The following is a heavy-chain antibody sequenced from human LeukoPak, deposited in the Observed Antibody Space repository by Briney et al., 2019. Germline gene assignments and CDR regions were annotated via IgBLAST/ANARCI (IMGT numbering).Heavy chain of an antibody. CDR2: ISGSGGST. V-gene: IGHV3-23*01. D-gene: IGHD3-22*01. CDR1: GFIFSSYW. Sequence: GGSLRLSCAASGFIFSSYWMYWVRQAPGKGLEWVSAISGSGGSTYYADSVKGRFTISRDNSKNTLYLQMNSLRAEDTAVYYCAKGSTYYYDSGFDPWGQGTLVTVSS. J-gene: IGHJ5*02. CDR3: AKGSTYYYDSGFDP.